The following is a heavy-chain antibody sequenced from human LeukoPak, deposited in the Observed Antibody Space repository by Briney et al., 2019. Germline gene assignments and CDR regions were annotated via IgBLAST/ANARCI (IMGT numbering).Heavy chain of an antibody. CDR3: ATGGWGSRWYFDY. J-gene: IGHJ4*02. CDR2: FDPEDGET. Sequence: ASVKVSCKVSGYTLTELSMHWVRQSPGKGLEWMGGFDPEDGETIYAQKFQGRVTMTEDTSTDTAYMELSSLRSEDTAVYYCATGGWGSRWYFDYWGQGTLVTVSS. D-gene: IGHD7-27*01. CDR1: GYTLTELS. V-gene: IGHV1-24*01.